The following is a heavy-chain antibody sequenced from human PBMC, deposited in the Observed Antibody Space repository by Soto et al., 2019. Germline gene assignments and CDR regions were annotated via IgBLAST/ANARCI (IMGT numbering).Heavy chain of an antibody. CDR2: ISGSGGST. Sequence: GGSLRLSCAASGFTFSSYAMSWVRQAPGKGLEWVSAISGSGGSTYYADSVKGRFTISRDNSKNTLYLQMNSLRAEDTAVYYCAKCWAPGLIAVAGQGIFAFDIWGQGTMVTVSS. V-gene: IGHV3-23*01. CDR3: AKCWAPGLIAVAGQGIFAFDI. D-gene: IGHD6-19*01. J-gene: IGHJ3*02. CDR1: GFTFSSYA.